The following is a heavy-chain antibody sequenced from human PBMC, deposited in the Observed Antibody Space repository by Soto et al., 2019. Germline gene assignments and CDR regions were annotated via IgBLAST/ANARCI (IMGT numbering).Heavy chain of an antibody. Sequence: QVQLVQSGAEVKKPGASVKVSCKASGYTFTSYGISWVRQAPGQGLEWMGWISAYNGNTNYAQKLQGRVTMTTDTSTRTADMELRSLRSDDTAVYYCARFPYCDYVLGWCRFDYWGQGTLVTVSS. CDR1: GYTFTSYG. D-gene: IGHD4-17*01. CDR2: ISAYNGNT. V-gene: IGHV1-18*01. CDR3: ARFPYCDYVLGWCRFDY. J-gene: IGHJ4*02.